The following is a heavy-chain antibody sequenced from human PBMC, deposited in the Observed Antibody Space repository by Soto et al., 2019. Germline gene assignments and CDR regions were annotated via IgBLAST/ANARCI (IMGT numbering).Heavy chain of an antibody. CDR3: ARDRPENDVGYYYMDV. Sequence: GGSLRLSCAASGFTVSSNYMSWVRQAPGKELKRNSVMYSGGSTYYADSVKGRLTISRDNSKNTLYLQMNSLRAEDTDVYYCARDRPENDVGYYYMDVWRKGTTITVS. CDR2: MYSGGST. V-gene: IGHV3-66*01. J-gene: IGHJ6*03. CDR1: GFTVSSNY. D-gene: IGHD1-1*01.